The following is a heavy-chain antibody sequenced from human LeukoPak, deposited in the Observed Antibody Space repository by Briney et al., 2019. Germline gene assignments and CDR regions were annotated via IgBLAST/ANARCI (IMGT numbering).Heavy chain of an antibody. CDR3: ARDSEDDFWSGYQYMDV. V-gene: IGHV4-61*02. CDR1: GGSISSGSYY. Sequence: SETLSLTCTVSGGSISSGSYYWSWIRQPAGKGLEWIGRIYTSGSTNYNPSLKSRVTISVDTSKNQFSLKLSSVTAADTAVYYCARDSEDDFWSGYQYMDVWGKGTTVTVSS. J-gene: IGHJ6*03. D-gene: IGHD3-3*01. CDR2: IYTSGST.